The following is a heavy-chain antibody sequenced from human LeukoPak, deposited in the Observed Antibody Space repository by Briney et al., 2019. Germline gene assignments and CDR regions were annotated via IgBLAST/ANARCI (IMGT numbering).Heavy chain of an antibody. CDR3: ARRRLRIAFDY. CDR2: ISGGGDST. CDR1: GFTFRSYA. D-gene: IGHD2-15*01. J-gene: IGHJ4*02. Sequence: SGGSLRLSCAASGFTFRSYAMTWARQAPGKGLEWVSLISGGGDSTYYADSVKGRFTISRDNSKNTLYLQMNSLRAEDTAVYYCARRRLRIAFDYWGQGTLVTVSS. V-gene: IGHV3-23*01.